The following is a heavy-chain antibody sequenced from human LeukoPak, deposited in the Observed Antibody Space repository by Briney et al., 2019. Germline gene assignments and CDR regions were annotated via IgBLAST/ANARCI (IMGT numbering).Heavy chain of an antibody. Sequence: ASVKVSCKASGYSFNSQGMNWVRQAPGQGLEWMGWINTNTGNPTYAQGFTGRFVFSLDTSVSTAYLQISSLKAEDTAVYYCARTYGSGSRPLGYWGQGTLVTVSS. V-gene: IGHV7-4-1*02. D-gene: IGHD3-10*01. CDR3: ARTYGSGSRPLGY. CDR2: INTNTGNP. J-gene: IGHJ4*02. CDR1: GYSFNSQG.